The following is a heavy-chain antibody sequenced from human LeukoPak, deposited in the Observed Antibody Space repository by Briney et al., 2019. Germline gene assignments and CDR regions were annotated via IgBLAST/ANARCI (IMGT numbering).Heavy chain of an antibody. CDR2: ISGTGGTT. Sequence: PGGSLRLSCAASGLTFSSNAMTWVRQAPGKRLEWVSLISGTGGTTYYADSVKGRFTISRDNSKNTLYLQMNGLRVEDTAVYYCAHGYANAESPDYWGQGTQVTVSS. CDR1: GLTFSSNA. J-gene: IGHJ4*02. V-gene: IGHV3-23*01. CDR3: AHGYANAESPDY. D-gene: IGHD2-2*01.